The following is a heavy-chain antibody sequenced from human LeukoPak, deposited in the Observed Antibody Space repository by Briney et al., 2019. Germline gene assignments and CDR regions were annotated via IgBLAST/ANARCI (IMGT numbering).Heavy chain of an antibody. CDR2: IIPIFGTA. Sequence: ASVKVSCKVSGYTLTELSMHWVRQAPGQGLEWMGGIIPIFGTANYAQKFQGRVTITADESTSTAYMELSSLRSEDTAVYYCAREGVTIFGVSYGMDVWGQGTTVTVSS. CDR3: AREGVTIFGVSYGMDV. J-gene: IGHJ6*02. V-gene: IGHV1-69*13. D-gene: IGHD3-3*01. CDR1: GYTLTELS.